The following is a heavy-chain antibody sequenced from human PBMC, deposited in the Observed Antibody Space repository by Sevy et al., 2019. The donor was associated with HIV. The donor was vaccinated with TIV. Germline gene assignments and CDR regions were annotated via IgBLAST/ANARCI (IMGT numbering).Heavy chain of an antibody. V-gene: IGHV3-23*01. Sequence: GGSLRLSCAASGFTFSSYPMSWVRQAPGKGLEWVSTISTSVGGTYYADSVKGRFTISRDNAKNTLYLQMNSLRDEDTAVYYGALYNSMRFDNWGQGTLVTVSS. CDR2: ISTSVGGT. D-gene: IGHD2-2*01. J-gene: IGHJ4*02. CDR3: ALYNSMRFDN. CDR1: GFTFSSYP.